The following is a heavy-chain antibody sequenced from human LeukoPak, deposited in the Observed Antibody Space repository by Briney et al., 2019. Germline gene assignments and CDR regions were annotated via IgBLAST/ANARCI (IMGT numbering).Heavy chain of an antibody. J-gene: IGHJ5*02. CDR3: ARPNYPGGSGSYGGTNWFDP. CDR1: GYTFTYYG. V-gene: IGHV1-18*01. Sequence: ASVKDSCKASGYTFTYYGISGVRQPPGQGPEWMGWISGYNGNTNYAQKFQGRVTMTTDTSTSTAYMELRSLRSDDTALYYCARPNYPGGSGSYGGTNWFDPWGQGTLVTVSS. D-gene: IGHD3-10*01. CDR2: ISGYNGNT.